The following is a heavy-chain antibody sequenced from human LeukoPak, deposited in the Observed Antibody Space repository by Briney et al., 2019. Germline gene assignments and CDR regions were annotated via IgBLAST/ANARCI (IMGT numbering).Heavy chain of an antibody. CDR3: ARQNYYYDSGGYPLNFDY. CDR2: IYYSGST. CDR1: GGSISSSSYY. J-gene: IGHJ4*02. D-gene: IGHD3-22*01. Sequence: SETLSLTCTVSGGSISSSSYYWGWIGQPPGKGLEWIGSIYYSGSTNYNPSLKSRVTISVDTSKNQFSLKLSSVTAADTAVYYCARQNYYYDSGGYPLNFDYWGQGTLVTVSS. V-gene: IGHV4-39*01.